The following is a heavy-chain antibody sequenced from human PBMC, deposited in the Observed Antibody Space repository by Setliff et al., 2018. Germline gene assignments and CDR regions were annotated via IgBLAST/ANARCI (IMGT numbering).Heavy chain of an antibody. Sequence: SETLSLTCAVSGFSITSGYYWGWIRQPPGKGLEWIVNIHHSGKAYYNPSLKSRVTMSVDTSKNQFSLRLNSVTASDTAVYYCATTGTYRYFDYWGQGTLVTVSS. CDR3: ATTGTYRYFDY. V-gene: IGHV4-38-2*01. D-gene: IGHD1-1*01. CDR1: GFSITSGYY. CDR2: IHHSGKA. J-gene: IGHJ4*02.